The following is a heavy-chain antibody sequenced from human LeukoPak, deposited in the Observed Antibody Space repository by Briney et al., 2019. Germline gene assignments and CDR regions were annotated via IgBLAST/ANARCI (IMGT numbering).Heavy chain of an antibody. J-gene: IGHJ4*02. V-gene: IGHV3-64D*09. CDR1: GFNFGYYG. Sequence: PGGSLRLSCSASGFNFGYYGMHWVRRAPGKGLEYVSAISSDGGGTYYADSVKGRFTISRDNFKDTLYLQMSSLRTEDTAVYYCVKRPAGIAAPYYFDYWGQGTLVTVSS. CDR2: ISSDGGGT. D-gene: IGHD6-6*01. CDR3: VKRPAGIAAPYYFDY.